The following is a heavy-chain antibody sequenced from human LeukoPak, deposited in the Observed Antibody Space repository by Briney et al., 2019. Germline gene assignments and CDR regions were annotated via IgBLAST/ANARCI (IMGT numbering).Heavy chain of an antibody. Sequence: GAPVKVSCKASGYTFSNYYIHWVRQAPGQGLEWLGLINPNGGSTNPAPKFRGRVTLTRDVSSSTAYMELSSLRSEDTAVYYCARAAVSGGVSTYLLHFWGQGTLVTVSS. J-gene: IGHJ1*01. V-gene: IGHV1-46*01. CDR1: GYTFSNYY. CDR3: ARAAVSGGVSTYLLHF. CDR2: INPNGGST. D-gene: IGHD3-16*01.